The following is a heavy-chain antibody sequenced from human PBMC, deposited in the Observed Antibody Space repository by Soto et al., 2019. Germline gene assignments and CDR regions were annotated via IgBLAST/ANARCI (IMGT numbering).Heavy chain of an antibody. Sequence: WALISLPPPSPCTLIRSAMHPRPQSPGKGLEWVSAISGSGGSTYYADSVKGRFTISRDNSKNTLYLQMNSLRAEDTAVYYCAKDSEALRQLVPLDYWGQGTLVTVSS. J-gene: IGHJ4*02. V-gene: IGHV3-23*01. CDR1: PCTLIRSA. CDR3: AKDSEALRQLVPLDY. D-gene: IGHD6-6*01. CDR2: ISGSGGST.